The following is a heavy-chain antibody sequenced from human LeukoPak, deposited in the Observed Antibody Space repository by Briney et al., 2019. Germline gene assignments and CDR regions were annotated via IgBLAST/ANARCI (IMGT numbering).Heavy chain of an antibody. V-gene: IGHV3-23*01. Sequence: GGSLRLSCAASGFTFSSYAMSWVRQAPGRGLEWVSVITNNGDRTYYADSVKGRFTISRDNSKNTLYLQMNSLRAEDTAVYYCAKGGMGLYCGGDCYSHYFDYWGQGTLVTVSS. D-gene: IGHD2-21*02. CDR2: ITNNGDRT. CDR1: GFTFSSYA. CDR3: AKGGMGLYCGGDCYSHYFDY. J-gene: IGHJ4*02.